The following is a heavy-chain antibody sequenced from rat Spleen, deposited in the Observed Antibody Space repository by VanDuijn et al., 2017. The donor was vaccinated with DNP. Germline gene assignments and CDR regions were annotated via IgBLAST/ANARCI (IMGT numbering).Heavy chain of an antibody. J-gene: IGHJ2*01. Sequence: QVQLKESGPVLVQASETLSLTCTVSGFSLTNYGVIWVRQSPGKGLEWMGIIWGDGNTDYNSALKSRLSINRDTSKSQVFLKMNSLQTDDTAIYFCTRTGSYKSGYYFDYWGQGVMVTASS. CDR2: IWGDGNT. CDR3: TRTGSYKSGYYFDY. CDR1: GFSLTNYG. V-gene: IGHV2S75*01. D-gene: IGHD4-3*01.